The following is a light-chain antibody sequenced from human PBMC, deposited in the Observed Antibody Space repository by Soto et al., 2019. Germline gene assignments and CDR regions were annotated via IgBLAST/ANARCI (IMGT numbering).Light chain of an antibody. Sequence: QSALTQAASVSGSPGQSITISCTGTSSDVGGYDYVSWYQQHPGKVPKLMIYDVSSRPSGVSNRFSGSKSGNTASLTISGLQAEDEADYYCSSYASSSTLVFGGGTKVTVL. CDR2: DVS. J-gene: IGLJ2*01. CDR1: SSDVGGYDY. V-gene: IGLV2-14*01. CDR3: SSYASSSTLV.